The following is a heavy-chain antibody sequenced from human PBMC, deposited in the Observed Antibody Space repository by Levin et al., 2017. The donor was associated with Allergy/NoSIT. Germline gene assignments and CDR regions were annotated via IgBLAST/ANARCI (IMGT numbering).Heavy chain of an antibody. CDR2: IYSSGSA. CDR1: GGSISSGSYY. Sequence: PSETLSLTCKVSGGSISSGSYYWSWIRQPAAKGLEWIGRIYSSGSANYNPSLKSRATISVDTSKNQFSLKLSAVTAAATAVYYCARAEVGAEHWGQGTLVTVSS. D-gene: IGHD2-15*01. V-gene: IGHV4-61*02. J-gene: IGHJ4*02. CDR3: ARAEVGAEH.